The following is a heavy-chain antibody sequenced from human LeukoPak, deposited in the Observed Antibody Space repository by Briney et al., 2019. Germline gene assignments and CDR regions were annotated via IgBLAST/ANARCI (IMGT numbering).Heavy chain of an antibody. V-gene: IGHV4-39*07. CDR2: IYYSGST. J-gene: IGHJ4*02. CDR3: ARVGAAGTSSFDY. D-gene: IGHD6-13*01. CDR1: GGSISSSSYY. Sequence: XXXXSGGSISSSSYYWGWIRQPPGKGLEWIGSIYYSGSTYYNPSLKSRVTISVDTSKNQFSLKLSSVTAPDTAVYYCARVGAAGTSSFDYWGQGTLVTVSS.